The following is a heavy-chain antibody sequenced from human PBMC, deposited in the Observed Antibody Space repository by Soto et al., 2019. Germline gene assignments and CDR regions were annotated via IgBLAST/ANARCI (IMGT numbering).Heavy chain of an antibody. CDR2: ISGSGGST. J-gene: IGHJ4*02. V-gene: IGHV3-23*01. Sequence: PGGSLRLSCAASGFTFSSYAMSWVRQAPGKGLEWVSAISGSGGSTYYADSVKGRFTISRDNSKNTLYLQMNSLRADDTSVYYCAKRAGGYKISYYFDYWGQGTLVTVSS. CDR3: AKRAGGYKISYYFDY. CDR1: GFTFSSYA. D-gene: IGHD3-22*01.